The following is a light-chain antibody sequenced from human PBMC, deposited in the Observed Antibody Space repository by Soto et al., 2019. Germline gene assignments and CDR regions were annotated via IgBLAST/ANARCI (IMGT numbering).Light chain of an antibody. J-gene: IGKJ4*01. V-gene: IGKV3-15*01. CDR2: GAS. CDR1: QSVRNN. Sequence: ITQFPSTLSASVGDTVTNTCRASQSVRNNLAWYQQKPGQAPILIIYGASTRATGIPDTFGGSGSGTDFTLIISSLQSEDFAVYYCQQYNRWPGTLGGGTKVDIK. CDR3: QQYNRWPGT.